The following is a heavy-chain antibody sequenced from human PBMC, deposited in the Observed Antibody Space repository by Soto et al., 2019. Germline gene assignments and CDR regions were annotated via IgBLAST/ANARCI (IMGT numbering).Heavy chain of an antibody. CDR1: GGTFSSYA. J-gene: IGHJ4*02. D-gene: IGHD5-12*01. CDR3: ASMVAARNYFDY. V-gene: IGHV1-69*13. CDR2: IIPIFGTA. Sequence: SVKVSCKASGGTFSSYAISWVRQAPGQGLEWMGGIIPIFGTANYAQKFQGRVTISADESTSTAYMELSSLRSEDTAVYFCASMVAARNYFDYWGQGTLVTVSS.